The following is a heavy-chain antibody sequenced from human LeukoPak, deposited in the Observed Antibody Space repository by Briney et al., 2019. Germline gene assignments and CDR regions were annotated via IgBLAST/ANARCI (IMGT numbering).Heavy chain of an antibody. CDR3: ARDVRYFTY. Sequence: GGSLRLSCAASGFTISSNYMSWVRQAPGKGLEWVSSISSSSTNIYYADSVKGRYTISRDNAKNSLYLQMNSLRAEDTAVYYCARDVRYFTYWGQGTLVTVSS. CDR2: ISSSSTNI. CDR1: GFTISSNY. J-gene: IGHJ4*02. V-gene: IGHV3-21*01. D-gene: IGHD3-9*01.